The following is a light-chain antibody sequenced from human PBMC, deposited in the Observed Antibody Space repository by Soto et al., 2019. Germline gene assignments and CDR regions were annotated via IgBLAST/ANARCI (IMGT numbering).Light chain of an antibody. CDR2: AAS. J-gene: IGKJ2*01. V-gene: IGKV1-39*01. Sequence: DIQMTQSPSSLSASVGDRVTISCRASQTISSYLNWYQQKPGKAPNLLIYAASSLQSGVPPRFSGSGSGTDVTLTISSRQPEEFATFYCQQSHSNPYTFGQGTKLEIK. CDR1: QTISSY. CDR3: QQSHSNPYT.